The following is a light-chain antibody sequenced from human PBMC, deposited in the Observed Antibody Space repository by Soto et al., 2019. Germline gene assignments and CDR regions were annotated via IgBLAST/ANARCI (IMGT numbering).Light chain of an antibody. CDR3: QSADSSGTSWV. CDR2: KDS. CDR1: ALPKQY. V-gene: IGLV3-25*03. J-gene: IGLJ3*02. Sequence: SSDLTQPPSVSVSPGQTARITCSGDALPKQYAYWYQQKPGQAPVLVIYKDSERPSGIPERFSGSSSGTTVTLTISGVQAEDEADYYCQSADSSGTSWVFGGGTKLTVL.